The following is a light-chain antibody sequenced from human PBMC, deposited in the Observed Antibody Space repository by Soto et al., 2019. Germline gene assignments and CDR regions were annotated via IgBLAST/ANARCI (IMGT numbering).Light chain of an antibody. CDR3: QQYEIFPIT. CDR1: HDIRKY. V-gene: IGKV1-33*01. J-gene: IGKJ5*01. CDR2: DAS. Sequence: DIQITQSPSMLSASVVDRVTITCQASHDIRKYLNWYQQKPGKAPKLLIYDASNMETGVPSRFTGSGSGTDFTFTISSLQPEDIATYYCQQYEIFPITFGQGTRLEIK.